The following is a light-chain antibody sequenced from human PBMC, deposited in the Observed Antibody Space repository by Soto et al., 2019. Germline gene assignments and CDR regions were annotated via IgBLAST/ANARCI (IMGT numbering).Light chain of an antibody. Sequence: QSALTQPPSASGSPGQSVTISCTGTSRDVGAYNYVSWYQQHPGKAPKLMIYEVTKRPSGVPDRFSGSKSGNTASLSVSGLHAEDEADYYCSSYAGSNNLLFGGGTKLTVL. J-gene: IGLJ2*01. V-gene: IGLV2-8*01. CDR2: EVT. CDR1: SRDVGAYNY. CDR3: SSYAGSNNLL.